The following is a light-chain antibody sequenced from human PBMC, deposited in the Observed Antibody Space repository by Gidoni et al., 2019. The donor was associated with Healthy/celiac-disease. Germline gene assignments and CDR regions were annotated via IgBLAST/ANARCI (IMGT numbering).Light chain of an antibody. CDR1: QSLLHSNGYNY. J-gene: IGKJ2*01. Sequence: DIVMTKSPLSLPVTPGEPASISCRSSQSLLHSNGYNYLDCYLQKPGQSPQLLIYLGSNRASGVPDRFSGSGSGTDFTLKISRVEAEDVGVYYCMQALQTPPYTFGQGTKLEIK. CDR2: LGS. V-gene: IGKV2-28*01. CDR3: MQALQTPPYT.